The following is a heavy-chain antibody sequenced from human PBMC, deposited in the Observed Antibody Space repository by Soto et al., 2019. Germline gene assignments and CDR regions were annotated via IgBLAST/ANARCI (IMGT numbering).Heavy chain of an antibody. D-gene: IGHD5-12*01. CDR1: GYSFTSYW. Sequence: GESLKISCKGSGYSFTSYWIGWVRQMPGKGLEWMGIIYPSDSYTNYSPSFKGHVTISADKSISTAYLQWSSLKASDTAIYYCARRDGYNFDYWAQGTLVTVSS. V-gene: IGHV5-10-1*01. CDR3: ARRDGYNFDY. CDR2: IYPSDSYT. J-gene: IGHJ4*02.